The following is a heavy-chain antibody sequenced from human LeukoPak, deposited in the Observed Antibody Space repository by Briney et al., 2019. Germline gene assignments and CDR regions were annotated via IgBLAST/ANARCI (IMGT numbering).Heavy chain of an antibody. D-gene: IGHD3-9*01. V-gene: IGHV7-4-1*02. CDR1: GYTFTSYA. Sequence: GASVKVSCKASGYTFTSYAMNWVRQAPGQGLEWMGWINTNTGNPTYAQGFTGRFVFSLDTSVSTAYLQISSLKAEDTAVYYCARDLLEGHYDILTGSNWFDPWGQGTLVTVSS. CDR2: INTNTGNP. J-gene: IGHJ5*02. CDR3: ARDLLEGHYDILTGSNWFDP.